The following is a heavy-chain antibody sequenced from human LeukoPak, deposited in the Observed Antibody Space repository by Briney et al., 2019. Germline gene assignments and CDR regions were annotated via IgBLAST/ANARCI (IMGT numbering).Heavy chain of an antibody. J-gene: IGHJ3*02. CDR1: GYTFTSYD. CDR3: ARLYYDSRGYYDDAFDI. CDR2: MNPNSGNT. D-gene: IGHD3-22*01. V-gene: IGHV1-8*03. Sequence: ASVKVSCKASGYTFTSYDINWVRQATGQGLEWMGWMNPNSGNTGYAQKFQGRVTITRNTSISTAYMELSSLRSEDTAVYYCARLYYDSRGYYDDAFDIWGQGTMVTVSS.